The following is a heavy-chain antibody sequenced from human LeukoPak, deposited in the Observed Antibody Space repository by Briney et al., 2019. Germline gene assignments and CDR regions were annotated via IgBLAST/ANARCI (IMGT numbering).Heavy chain of an antibody. Sequence: GGSLRLSCAASGFTFSSYWMSWVRQAPGKGLEWVANIKQDGSEKYYVDSVKGRFTISRDNAKNSLYLQMNSLRAEDTALYYCARSMLTFGGAFDYWGQGTLVTVSS. D-gene: IGHD3-16*01. CDR1: GFTFSSYW. V-gene: IGHV3-7*03. CDR3: ARSMLTFGGAFDY. J-gene: IGHJ4*02. CDR2: IKQDGSEK.